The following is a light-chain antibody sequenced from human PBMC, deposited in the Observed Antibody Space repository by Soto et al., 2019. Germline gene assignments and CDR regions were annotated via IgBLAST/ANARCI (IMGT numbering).Light chain of an antibody. Sequence: IMLTQSPATLSLSPGERATLSCRASQSVSSYLAWYQQKPGQAPRLLIYDASNRATGIPDRFSGSGSGTDFTLTIRRLEPEDFAVYYCQQYGSSYPWTFGQGTKVDIK. CDR3: QQYGSSYPWT. J-gene: IGKJ1*01. CDR2: DAS. V-gene: IGKV3-20*01. CDR1: QSVSSY.